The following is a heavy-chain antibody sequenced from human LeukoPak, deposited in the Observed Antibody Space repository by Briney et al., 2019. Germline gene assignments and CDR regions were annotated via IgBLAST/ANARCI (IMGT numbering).Heavy chain of an antibody. Sequence: ASVKVSCKASGYTFTGYYMHWVRQAPGQGLEWMGWINPNSGGTNYAQKFQGRVATTRDTSISTAYMELSRLRSDDTAVYYCARDTGGYEGFDYWGQGTLVTVSS. V-gene: IGHV1-2*02. D-gene: IGHD1-1*01. CDR1: GYTFTGYY. CDR3: ARDTGGYEGFDY. CDR2: INPNSGGT. J-gene: IGHJ4*02.